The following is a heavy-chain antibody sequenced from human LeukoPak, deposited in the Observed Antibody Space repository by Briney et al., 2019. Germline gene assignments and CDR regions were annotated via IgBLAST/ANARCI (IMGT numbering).Heavy chain of an antibody. Sequence: GGSLRLSCAASGFTFSSYAMSWVRQAPGKGLEWVSAISGSGGSTYYADSVKGRFTISRDNSKNTLYLQMNSLRTEDTAVYYCATTLNGLSNYWGQGTLVTVSS. CDR2: ISGSGGST. CDR3: ATTLNGLSNY. CDR1: GFTFSSYA. V-gene: IGHV3-23*01. J-gene: IGHJ4*02. D-gene: IGHD2-8*01.